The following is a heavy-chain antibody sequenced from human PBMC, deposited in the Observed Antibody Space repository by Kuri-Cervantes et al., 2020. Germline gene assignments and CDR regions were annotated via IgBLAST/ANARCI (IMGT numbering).Heavy chain of an antibody. CDR1: GGSISSGSYY. V-gene: IGHV4-61*02. CDR3: ARGSRYYGSGILGGMDV. J-gene: IGHJ6*02. CDR2: IYTSGST. D-gene: IGHD3-10*01. Sequence: LRLSCTVSGGSISSGSYYWSWIRQPAGKGLEWIGRIYTSGSTNYNPSLKSRVTISVDTSKNQFSLKLSSVTAADTAVYYCARGSRYYGSGILGGMDVWGQGTTVTVSS.